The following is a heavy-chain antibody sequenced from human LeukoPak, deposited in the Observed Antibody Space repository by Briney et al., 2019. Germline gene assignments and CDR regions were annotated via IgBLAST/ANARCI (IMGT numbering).Heavy chain of an antibody. CDR1: GYTFTSYG. J-gene: IGHJ6*02. CDR2: ISAYNGNT. CDR3: ARDLLIVVVPAAMATSNYGMDV. V-gene: IGHV1-18*01. D-gene: IGHD2-2*01. Sequence: ASVKVSCKASGYTFTSYGISWVRQAPGQGLEWMGWISAYNGNTNYAQKLQGRVTMTTDTSTSTAYMELRSLRSDATAVYYCARDLLIVVVPAAMATSNYGMDVWGQGTTVTVSS.